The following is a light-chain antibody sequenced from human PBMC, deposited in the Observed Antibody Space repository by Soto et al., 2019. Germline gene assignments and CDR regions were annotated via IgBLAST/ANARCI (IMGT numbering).Light chain of an antibody. CDR1: QDISNY. V-gene: IGKV1-27*01. J-gene: IGKJ1*01. CDR2: AAS. CDR3: QQSYSSPPT. Sequence: DIQMTQSPSSLSASVGDRVTITCRASQDISNYLAWYQQKPGKVPKLLIYAASTLQSGVPSRFSGSGSGTDFTLTISSLQLEDFATYYCQQSYSSPPTFGQGTKVDI.